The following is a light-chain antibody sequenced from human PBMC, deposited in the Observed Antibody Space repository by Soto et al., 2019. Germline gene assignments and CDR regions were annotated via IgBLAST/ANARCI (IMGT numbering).Light chain of an antibody. J-gene: IGLJ3*02. CDR2: SSN. Sequence: QPVLTQPPSASGTPGQRVTISCSGSSSNIGTNTVDWYRQLPGTAPKLLIYSSNQRPSGVPDRFSGSKSGTSASLAISGLQSEDEADYYCAAWDDSLNGRVFGGGTKLTVL. CDR1: SSNIGTNT. V-gene: IGLV1-44*01. CDR3: AAWDDSLNGRV.